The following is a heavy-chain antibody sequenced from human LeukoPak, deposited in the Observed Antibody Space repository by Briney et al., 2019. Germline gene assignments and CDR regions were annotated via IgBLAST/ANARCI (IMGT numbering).Heavy chain of an antibody. V-gene: IGHV3-49*04. CDR3: TRDQTPYY. J-gene: IGHJ4*02. CDR1: GFTFGDYA. Sequence: GGPLRLSCTASGFTFGDYAMTWVRQAPGKGLEWVGFIRSKIYGGTPEYAASVKGRFTISRDDSKGIAYLQMNSLKTEDTAVYYCTRDQTPYYWGQGTLVTVSS. CDR2: IRSKIYGGTP.